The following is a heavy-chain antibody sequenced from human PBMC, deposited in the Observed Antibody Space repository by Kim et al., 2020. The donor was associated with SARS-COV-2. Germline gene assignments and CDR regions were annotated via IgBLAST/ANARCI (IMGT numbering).Heavy chain of an antibody. CDR2: NIPIFGTA. Sequence: SVTVSCKASGGTFSSYAISWVRQAPGQGLEWMGGNIPIFGTANYVQKFQGRVTITADESTSTDYMELSSLRSEDTAVYYCATPGGVWGSYRLSSLDAFDIWGQGTMVTASS. CDR1: GGTFSSYA. J-gene: IGHJ3*02. D-gene: IGHD3-16*02. V-gene: IGHV1-69*13. CDR3: ATPGGVWGSYRLSSLDAFDI.